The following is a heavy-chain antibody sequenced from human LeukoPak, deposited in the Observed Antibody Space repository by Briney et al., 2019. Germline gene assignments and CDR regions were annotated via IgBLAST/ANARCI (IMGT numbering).Heavy chain of an antibody. D-gene: IGHD3-3*01. V-gene: IGHV3-53*01. CDR3: ARSYTHYDFWSGYTYQNYFDP. Sequence: GGSLRLSCAASGFTVSSSYISWVRQAPGEGLEWVSVIYAGDSTYYADSVKGRFIVSRDNSKNTVYLQMDSLRAEDTAVYYCARSYTHYDFWSGYTYQNYFDPWGQGTLVTVSS. CDR1: GFTVSSSY. J-gene: IGHJ5*02. CDR2: IYAGDST.